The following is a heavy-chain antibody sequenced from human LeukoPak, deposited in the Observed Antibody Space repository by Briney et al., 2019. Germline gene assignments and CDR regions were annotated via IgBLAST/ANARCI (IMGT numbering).Heavy chain of an antibody. J-gene: IGHJ5*02. CDR2: IKKDGTEK. CDR3: AREGGSGWYSGWFDP. V-gene: IGHV3-7*01. CDR1: GFPFSDFW. D-gene: IGHD6-19*01. Sequence: GGSLRLSCTASGFPFSDFWMTWVRQAPGKGLEWVANIKKDGTEKKYVDSVKGRFTISRDNAKNSLYLQMNSLRAEDTAVYYCAREGGSGWYSGWFDPWGQGTLVTVSS.